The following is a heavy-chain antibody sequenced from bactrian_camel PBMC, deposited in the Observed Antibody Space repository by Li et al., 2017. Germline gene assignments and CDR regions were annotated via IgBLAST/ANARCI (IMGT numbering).Heavy chain of an antibody. V-gene: IGHV3S1*01. Sequence: HVQLVESGGGSVQAGGSLRLSCTPSGFTYKRYACMGWFRQSAGKEREAVATIDGAGFTTIGDSVKGRFIISRDNAKNTLYLQLNSLKTEDTAMYYCALGGIVDSLKPTTKKGQGTQVTVS. J-gene: IGHJ4*01. D-gene: IGHD1*01. CDR1: GFTYKRYAC. CDR2: IDGAGFT.